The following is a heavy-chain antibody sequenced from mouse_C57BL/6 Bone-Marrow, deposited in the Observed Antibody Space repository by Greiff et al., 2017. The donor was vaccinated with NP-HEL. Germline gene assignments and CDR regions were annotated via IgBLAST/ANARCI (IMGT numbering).Heavy chain of an antibody. D-gene: IGHD4-1*01. CDR3: ARDLGRSYYFDY. CDR2: INPGSGGT. CDR1: GYAFTNYL. Sequence: QVKLMESGAELVRPATSVKVSCKASGYAFTNYLIEWVKQRPGQGLEWIGVINPGSGGTNYNEKFKGKATLTADKSSSTAYMQLSSLTSEDSAVYFCARDLGRSYYFDYWGQGTTLTVSS. J-gene: IGHJ2*01. V-gene: IGHV1-54*01.